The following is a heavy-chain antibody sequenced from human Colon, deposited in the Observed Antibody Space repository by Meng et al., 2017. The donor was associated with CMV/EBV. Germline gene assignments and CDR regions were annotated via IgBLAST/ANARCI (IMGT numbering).Heavy chain of an antibody. V-gene: IGHV1-2*02. Sequence: VELGQSGAEVKKPGASGKVSCKTSGYTFSYYHIHWVRQAPGQGLEWMGWINSNSGATDYAQKFQGRFTMTRDTSITTVYMELSSLRSDDTAVYYCARDPSGSRVPFDYWGQGSLVTVSS. J-gene: IGHJ4*02. D-gene: IGHD1-26*01. CDR2: INSNSGAT. CDR3: ARDPSGSRVPFDY. CDR1: GYTFSYYH.